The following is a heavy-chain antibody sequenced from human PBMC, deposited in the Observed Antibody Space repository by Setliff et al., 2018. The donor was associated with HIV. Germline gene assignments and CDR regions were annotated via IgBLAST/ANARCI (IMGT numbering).Heavy chain of an antibody. D-gene: IGHD2-2*01. J-gene: IGHJ4*02. CDR2: ISGSGGKT. CDR1: RFSFSSYA. CDR3: AKLSQPTSVSPFDY. V-gene: IGHV3-23*01. Sequence: PGGSLRLSCAAARFSFSSYAMSWVRQAPGEGLEWVSVISGSGGKTDYADSVKGRFVISRDNSKNTLYLQMNSLRAEDTALYHCAKLSQPTSVSPFDYWGQGTLVTVSS.